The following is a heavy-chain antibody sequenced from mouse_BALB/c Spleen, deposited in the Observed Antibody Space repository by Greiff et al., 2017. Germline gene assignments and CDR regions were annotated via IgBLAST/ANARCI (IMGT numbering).Heavy chain of an antibody. D-gene: IGHD1-1*01. CDR2: INPNNGDT. CDR3: ARGIYYYGSSYVYYFDY. V-gene: IGHV1-26*01. J-gene: IGHJ2*01. Sequence: EVQRVESGPELVKPGASVKMSCKASGYTFTDYYMKWVKQSHGKSLEWIGDINPNNGDTFYNQKFKGKATLTVDKSSSTAYMQLNSLTSEDSAVYYCARGIYYYGSSYVYYFDYWGQGTTLTVSS. CDR1: GYTFTDYY.